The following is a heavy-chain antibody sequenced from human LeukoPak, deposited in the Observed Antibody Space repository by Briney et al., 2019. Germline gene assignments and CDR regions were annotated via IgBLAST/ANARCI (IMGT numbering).Heavy chain of an antibody. Sequence: PSETLSLTCAVYGGSFSGYYWSWIRQPPGKGLEWIGEINHSGSTNYNPSLKSRVTISVDTFKNQFSLKLSSVTAADTAVYYCARGLGGVVTAIVDFDYWGQGTLVTVSS. D-gene: IGHD2-21*02. CDR2: INHSGST. V-gene: IGHV4-34*01. J-gene: IGHJ4*02. CDR1: GGSFSGYY. CDR3: ARGLGGVVTAIVDFDY.